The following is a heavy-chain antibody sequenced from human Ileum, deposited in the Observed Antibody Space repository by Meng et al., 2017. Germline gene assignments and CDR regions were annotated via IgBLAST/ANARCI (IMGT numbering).Heavy chain of an antibody. CDR3: ARNGDYSADH. Sequence: QVRLQESGPGLVKPSGTLSLTCAVSGGSISFGYWWSWVRQPPGQGLEWIGEIHHSGSTNYNPSLKSRVTLSVDNSNNQFSLSLTSVTAADTAVYYCARNGDYSADHWGQGILVTVPS. J-gene: IGHJ4*02. D-gene: IGHD2-21*01. V-gene: IGHV4-4*02. CDR2: IHHSGST. CDR1: GGSISFGYW.